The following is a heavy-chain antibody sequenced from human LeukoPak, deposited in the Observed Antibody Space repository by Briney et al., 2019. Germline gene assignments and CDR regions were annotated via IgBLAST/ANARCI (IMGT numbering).Heavy chain of an antibody. CDR3: ARNLVGATLFDY. J-gene: IGHJ4*02. CDR2: IIPIFGTA. V-gene: IGHV1-69*05. D-gene: IGHD1-26*01. CDR1: GGSFRSYA. Sequence: SEKVSCKGSGGSFRSYAISWVRQAPGHGLEWVGGIIPIFGTANYAQKFQGRVTITTDESTSTAYIELSSLRYEDTAVYYRARNLVGATLFDYWGQGTLVTVSS.